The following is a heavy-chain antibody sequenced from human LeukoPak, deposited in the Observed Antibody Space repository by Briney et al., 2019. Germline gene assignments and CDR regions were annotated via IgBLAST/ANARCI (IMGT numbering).Heavy chain of an antibody. V-gene: IGHV3-23*01. Sequence: GGSLRLSCSASGFTFSSYAMHWVRQAPGKGLEWVSAISGSGGSTYYADSVKGRFTISRDNSKNTLYLQMNSLRAEDTAVYYCARDQTQTGPTTVDHWGQGTQVTVSS. CDR3: ARDQTQTGPTTVDH. J-gene: IGHJ4*02. CDR2: ISGSGGST. CDR1: GFTFSSYA. D-gene: IGHD1-14*01.